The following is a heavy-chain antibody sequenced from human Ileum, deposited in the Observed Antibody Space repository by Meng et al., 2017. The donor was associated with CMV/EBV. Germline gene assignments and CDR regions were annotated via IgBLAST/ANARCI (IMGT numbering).Heavy chain of an antibody. Sequence: GLEFVERREILSLTVRVPGLSLRRKSHSWGWFRLPPGKGLELIASMYYRGSTYNNPSLQSRTTISLDTSKTQFSLNLTSVPAADTAVYYCVRVVIAAGTDWFDPWGQGTLVTVSS. CDR1: GLSLRRKSHS. D-gene: IGHD6-13*01. V-gene: IGHV4-39*02. CDR2: MYYRGST. J-gene: IGHJ5*02. CDR3: VRVVIAAGTDWFDP.